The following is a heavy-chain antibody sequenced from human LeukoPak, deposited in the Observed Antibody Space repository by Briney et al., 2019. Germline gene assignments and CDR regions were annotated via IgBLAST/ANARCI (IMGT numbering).Heavy chain of an antibody. CDR3: AKDSRAYYDFWSGYGGFDY. Sequence: TGGSLRLSCAASGFIVNTNYMTWVRQAPGRGLEWVSFIYADGNTYYADSVKGRFTISRDNSKNTLYLQMNSLRAEDTAVYYCAKDSRAYYDFWSGYGGFDYWGQGTLVTVSS. J-gene: IGHJ4*02. CDR2: IYADGNT. D-gene: IGHD3-3*01. V-gene: IGHV3-53*01. CDR1: GFIVNTNY.